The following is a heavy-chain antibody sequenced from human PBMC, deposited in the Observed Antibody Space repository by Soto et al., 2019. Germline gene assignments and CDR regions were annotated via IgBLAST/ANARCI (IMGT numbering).Heavy chain of an antibody. J-gene: IGHJ4*02. Sequence: QVQLVQSGSEVKKPGASVKVSCKASGFTFTNYYMQWVRQAPGQGLEWVGIINAGSGGTAYTQKFQGRVAMSRDTSTSTVYMEMSSLTSEDTAVYYCARQYASGIYYFDYWGQGTLVTVSS. CDR3: ARQYASGIYYFDY. D-gene: IGHD3-10*01. CDR1: GFTFTNYY. V-gene: IGHV1-46*01. CDR2: INAGSGGT.